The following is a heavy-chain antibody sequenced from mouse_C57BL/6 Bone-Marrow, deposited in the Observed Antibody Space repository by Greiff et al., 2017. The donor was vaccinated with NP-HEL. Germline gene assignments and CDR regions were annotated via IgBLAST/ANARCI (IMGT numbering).Heavy chain of an antibody. CDR3: AREDYYSNYGFDY. D-gene: IGHD2-5*01. CDR1: GYTFTSYW. Sequence: QVQLQQSGAELVKPGASVKMSCKASGYTFTSYWITWVKQRPGQGLEWIGDIYPGSGSTKYNEKFKSKATMTVDNSSSTAYMQLSSLTSEYSAFYYVAREDYYSNYGFDYWGQGTTLTVSS. V-gene: IGHV1-55*01. J-gene: IGHJ2*01. CDR2: IYPGSGST.